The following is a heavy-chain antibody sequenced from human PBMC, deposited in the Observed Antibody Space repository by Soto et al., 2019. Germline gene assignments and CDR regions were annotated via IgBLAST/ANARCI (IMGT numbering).Heavy chain of an antibody. D-gene: IGHD3-3*01. CDR2: IYYSGST. J-gene: IGHJ4*02. V-gene: IGHV4-61*01. CDR1: GGSVSSGRYY. Sequence: XQTLPLPCTVSGGSVSSGRYYWSWIRQPPGKGLEWIGYIYYSGSTNYNPSLKSRVTISVDTSKNQFPLKLSSVTAADTAVYYRARVSWSDYVVDDWGQGTLVTVSS. CDR3: ARVSWSDYVVDD.